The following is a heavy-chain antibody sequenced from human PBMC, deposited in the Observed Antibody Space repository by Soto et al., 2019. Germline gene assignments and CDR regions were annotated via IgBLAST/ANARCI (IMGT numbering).Heavy chain of an antibody. Sequence: GGSLRLSCAASGFTFSSYGMHWVRQAPGKGLEWVAVISYDGSNKYYADSMKGRFTISRDNSKNTLYLQMNSLRAEDTAVYYCAKDLNYYDSSGYFLPDFDYWGQGTLVTVSS. CDR3: AKDLNYYDSSGYFLPDFDY. CDR1: GFTFSSYG. V-gene: IGHV3-30*18. CDR2: ISYDGSNK. J-gene: IGHJ4*02. D-gene: IGHD3-22*01.